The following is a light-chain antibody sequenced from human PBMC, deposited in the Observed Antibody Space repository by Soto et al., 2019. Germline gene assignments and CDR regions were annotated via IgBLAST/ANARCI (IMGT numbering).Light chain of an antibody. J-gene: IGKJ3*01. CDR2: STS. CDR1: QTITSFY. V-gene: IGKV3-20*01. CDR3: QQFGGSPPRFT. Sequence: IVLTQSPGTLSLSPGERATLTCRASQTITSFYLAWYQQKPGQAPRLLIYSTSTRATGIPDRFSGSGSGTDFTLTIRKLEPEDFAVYYCQQFGGSPPRFTFGPGTKVEVK.